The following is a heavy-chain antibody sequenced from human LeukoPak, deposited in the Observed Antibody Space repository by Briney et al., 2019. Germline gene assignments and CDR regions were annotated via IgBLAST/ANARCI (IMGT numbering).Heavy chain of an antibody. CDR3: ARGHPHGWELYLDY. CDR1: GFTFGAYA. Sequence: GRSLRLSCAASGFTFGAYAMHWVRQSPGKGLEWVALISYDGNNEWYADSVKGRFTVSRDNSKNTLYLQMNSLRVEDTAVYYCARGHPHGWELYLDYWGQGTLVTVSS. CDR2: ISYDGNNE. V-gene: IGHV3-30*04. J-gene: IGHJ4*02. D-gene: IGHD1-26*01.